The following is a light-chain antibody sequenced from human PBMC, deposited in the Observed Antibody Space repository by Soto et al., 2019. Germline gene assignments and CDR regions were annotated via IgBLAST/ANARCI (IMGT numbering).Light chain of an antibody. V-gene: IGLV2-14*01. Sequence: QSVLTQPASVSGSPGQSITISCTGTSSDVGGYNYVSWYQQHPGKAPKLMIYDVSNRPSGVSNRFSGSKSGNTASLTISGLQVEAEADYYCSSFTSSSLYVFGTGTKVTGL. CDR2: DVS. J-gene: IGLJ1*01. CDR1: SSDVGGYNY. CDR3: SSFTSSSLYV.